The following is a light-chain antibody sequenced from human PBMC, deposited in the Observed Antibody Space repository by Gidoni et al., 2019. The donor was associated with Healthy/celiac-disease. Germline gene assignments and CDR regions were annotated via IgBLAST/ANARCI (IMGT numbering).Light chain of an antibody. CDR3: QQYDNLPLT. J-gene: IGKJ4*01. CDR1: QDIDNY. CDR2: DAS. V-gene: IGKV1-33*01. Sequence: DIQMTQSPSSLSASVGDRVTITCQASQDIDNYLNWYQQKPGKAPKLLIYDASNLETGVTSMFCGSGSGTDFTFPISSLQPEDIATYYCQQYDNLPLTFGGXTKVEIK.